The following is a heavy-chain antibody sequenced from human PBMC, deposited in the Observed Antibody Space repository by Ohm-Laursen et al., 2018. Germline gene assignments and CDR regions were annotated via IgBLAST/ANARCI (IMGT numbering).Heavy chain of an antibody. V-gene: IGHV4-59*12. Sequence: TLSLTCTVSGGSISSYYWSWIRQPPGKGLEWIGYIYYSGSTNYNPSLKRRVTISVDTSKNQFSLKLSSVTAADTAVYYCARIGYDSMLDYWGQGTLVTVSS. CDR2: IYYSGST. J-gene: IGHJ4*02. CDR3: ARIGYDSMLDY. CDR1: GGSISSYY. D-gene: IGHD3-3*01.